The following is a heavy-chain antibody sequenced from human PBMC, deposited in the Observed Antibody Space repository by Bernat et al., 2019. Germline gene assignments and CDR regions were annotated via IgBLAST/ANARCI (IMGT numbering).Heavy chain of an antibody. D-gene: IGHD2-2*01. Sequence: QVQLVQSGSELKKPGASVKVSCKASGCSFTSYAMNWVRQAPGQGLEWMGWINTNTGNPTYAQGFTGRFVFSLDTSVRTAYLQISSLKAEDTAVYYCARRTYCSSTSCNFYYYYYMDVWGKGTTVTVSS. V-gene: IGHV7-4-1*02. CDR3: ARRTYCSSTSCNFYYYYYMDV. CDR2: INTNTGNP. CDR1: GCSFTSYA. J-gene: IGHJ6*03.